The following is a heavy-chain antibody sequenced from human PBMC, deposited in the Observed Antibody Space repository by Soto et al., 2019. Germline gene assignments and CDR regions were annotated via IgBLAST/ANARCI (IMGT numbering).Heavy chain of an antibody. CDR3: ARLKGYCSSTSCYSFWFDP. D-gene: IGHD2-2*01. V-gene: IGHV4-34*01. CDR2: INHSGST. Sequence: QVQLQQWGAGLLKPSETLSLTCAVYGGSFSGYYWSWIRQPPGKGLEWIGEINHSGSTNYNPSLKSRVPISVDTYKNQFSLKLRSVTAADTAVYYCARLKGYCSSTSCYSFWFDPWGQGTLVSVSS. CDR1: GGSFSGYY. J-gene: IGHJ5*02.